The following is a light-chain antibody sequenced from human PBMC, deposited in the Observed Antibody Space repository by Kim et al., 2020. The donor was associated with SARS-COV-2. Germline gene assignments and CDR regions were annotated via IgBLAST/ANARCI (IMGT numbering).Light chain of an antibody. V-gene: IGKV3-11*01. Sequence: PGVGATLSCGAGRSVGINVAWYQQTPGQAPRLLIYGAAIRATGIPTRFSGCGSGTEFTLTISSLEAEDFAIYYCQQRSSWTPALSFGGGTKVGIK. J-gene: IGKJ4*01. CDR1: RSVGIN. CDR3: QQRSSWTPALS. CDR2: GAA.